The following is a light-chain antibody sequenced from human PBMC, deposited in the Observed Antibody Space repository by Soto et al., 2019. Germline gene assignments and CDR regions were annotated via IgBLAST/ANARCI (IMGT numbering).Light chain of an antibody. CDR1: QSVSSF. CDR3: QQRSNWPLT. V-gene: IGKV3-11*01. Sequence: EVVLTQSPGTLSLSPGERATLSCRASQSVSSFLAWYQQKPGQPPRLLIYDASNRAAGIPARVSGRGSGTNYTPTIRSLEPEDFAVYSCQQRSNWPLTFGGGTKVDIK. CDR2: DAS. J-gene: IGKJ4*01.